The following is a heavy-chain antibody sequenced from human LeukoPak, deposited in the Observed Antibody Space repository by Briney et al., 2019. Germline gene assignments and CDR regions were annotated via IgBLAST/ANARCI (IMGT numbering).Heavy chain of an antibody. CDR2: INPNSGGT. CDR3: ARVVVTVTSHNWFDP. V-gene: IGHV1-2*02. D-gene: IGHD4-17*01. CDR1: GYTFTGYY. J-gene: IGHJ5*02. Sequence: ASVKVSCKASGYTFTGYYMHWVRQAPGQGLEWMGWINPNSGGTNYAQKFQGRVTMTRDTSISTAYMELSRLRSDDTAVYHCARVVVTVTSHNWFDPWGQGTLVTVSS.